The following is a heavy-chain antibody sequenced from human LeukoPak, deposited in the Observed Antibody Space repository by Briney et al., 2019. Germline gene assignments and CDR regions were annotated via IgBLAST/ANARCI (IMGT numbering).Heavy chain of an antibody. J-gene: IGHJ5*02. V-gene: IGHV4-39*01. CDR3: ARHQEMATILSWFDP. D-gene: IGHD5-24*01. CDR2: IYYSGST. CDR1: GGSISSYSYY. Sequence: SETLSLTCTVSGGSISSYSYYWGWIRQPPGKGLEWIGSIYYSGSTYYNPSLKSRVTISVDTSKNQFSLKLTSVTAADTAVYYCARHQEMATILSWFDPWGQGTLVTVSS.